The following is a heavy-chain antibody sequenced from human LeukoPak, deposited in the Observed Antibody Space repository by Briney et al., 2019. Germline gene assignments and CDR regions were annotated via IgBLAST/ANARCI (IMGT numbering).Heavy chain of an antibody. CDR2: IYYSGST. CDR3: AKGLVTAIPVDAFDI. V-gene: IGHV4-61*08. CDR1: GGSISSGDYY. D-gene: IGHD2-21*02. J-gene: IGHJ3*02. Sequence: SQTLSLTCTVSGGSISSGDYYWSWIRQPPGKGLEWIGYIYYSGSTNYNPSLKSRVTISVDASKNQFSLKLSSVTAADTAVYYCAKGLVTAIPVDAFDIWGQGTMVTVSS.